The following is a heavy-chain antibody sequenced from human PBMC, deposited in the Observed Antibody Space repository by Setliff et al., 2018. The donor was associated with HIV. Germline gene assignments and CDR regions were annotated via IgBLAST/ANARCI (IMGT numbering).Heavy chain of an antibody. D-gene: IGHD3-10*01. J-gene: IGHJ5*02. CDR3: ARDGVFWFGESTKAWFDL. CDR2: INTNTGNP. V-gene: IGHV7-4-1*02. CDR1: GYTYNNYA. Sequence: RASVKVSCKASGYTYNNYAMNWLRQAPGQGLEWMGRINTNTGNPTYARGFTGRLVLSSDASVSTTYLQIISLEAEDSAVYYCARDGVFWFGESTKAWFDLWGQGTLVTVSS.